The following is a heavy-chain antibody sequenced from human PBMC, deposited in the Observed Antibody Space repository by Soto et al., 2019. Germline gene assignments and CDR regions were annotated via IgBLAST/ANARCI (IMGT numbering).Heavy chain of an antibody. D-gene: IGHD2-15*01. V-gene: IGHV1-2*04. J-gene: IGHJ4*02. Sequence: QVQLVQSGAEVKKPGASVKVSCKASGYTFTGYYMHWVRQAPGQGLEWMVWINPNSGGTNYAQKFQGWVTMPRDTSISTSYMELGRLRSDDTAVSYCARANRGSSLDYWGQGTLVTVSS. CDR3: ARANRGSSLDY. CDR1: GYTFTGYY. CDR2: INPNSGGT.